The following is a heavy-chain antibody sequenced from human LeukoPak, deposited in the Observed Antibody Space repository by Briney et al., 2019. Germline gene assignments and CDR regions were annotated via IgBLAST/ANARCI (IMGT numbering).Heavy chain of an antibody. Sequence: PSETLSLTCTVSGGSIRSSYYYWGWIRQPPGKGLEWIGSIYDSGSTYYNPSLKSRVTISVDTSKNQFSLKLSSVTAADTAVYYCARTLDGYNSGYFDYWGQGTLVTVSS. CDR3: ARTLDGYNSGYFDY. V-gene: IGHV4-39*01. J-gene: IGHJ4*02. CDR2: IYDSGST. CDR1: GGSIRSSYYY. D-gene: IGHD5-24*01.